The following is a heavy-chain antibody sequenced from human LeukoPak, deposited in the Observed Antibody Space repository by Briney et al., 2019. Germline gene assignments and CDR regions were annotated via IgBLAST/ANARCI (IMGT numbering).Heavy chain of an antibody. Sequence: SQTLSLTCAISGDAFSTNNVAWNWIRQSPSRGLEWLGRTYYRSKWSNDYAVSVKSQITINPDTSKNQFSLQLNSVTPDDTALYYCARGRYSGFDLWGQGTMVTVSS. CDR1: GDAFSTNNVA. CDR3: ARGRYSGFDL. V-gene: IGHV6-1*01. CDR2: TYYRSKWSN. D-gene: IGHD2-15*01. J-gene: IGHJ3*01.